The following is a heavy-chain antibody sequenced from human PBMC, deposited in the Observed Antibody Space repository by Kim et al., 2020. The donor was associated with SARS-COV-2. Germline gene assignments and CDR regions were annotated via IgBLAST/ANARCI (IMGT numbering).Heavy chain of an antibody. CDR2: IYYSGST. D-gene: IGHD3-10*01. CDR3: ARVSPRGVSFNWFDP. CDR1: GGSISSYY. J-gene: IGHJ5*02. Sequence: SETLSLTCTVSGGSISSYYWSWIRQPPGKGLEWIGYIYYSGSTNYNPSLKSRVTISVDTSKNQFSLKLSSVTAADTAVYYCARVSPRGVSFNWFDPWGQGTLVTVSS. V-gene: IGHV4-59*01.